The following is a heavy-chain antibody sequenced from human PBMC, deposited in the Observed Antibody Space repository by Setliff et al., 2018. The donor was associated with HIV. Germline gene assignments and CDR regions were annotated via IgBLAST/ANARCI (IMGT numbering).Heavy chain of an antibody. CDR2: FDPEDGPDDGQT. Sequence: ASVKVSCKVSGSSLTELSIHWVRQTPGKGLQWMGGFDPEDGPDDGQTIYARKFQGRVTMTEDTSTDTAYMVLARLTSEDTAVYFCATVGPTGAYFHDWGRGTLVTVSS. D-gene: IGHD1-26*01. CDR1: GSSLTELS. J-gene: IGHJ4*02. CDR3: ATVGPTGAYFHD. V-gene: IGHV1-24*01.